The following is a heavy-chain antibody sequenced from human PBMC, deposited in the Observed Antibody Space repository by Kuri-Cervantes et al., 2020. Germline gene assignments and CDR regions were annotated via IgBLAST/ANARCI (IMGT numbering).Heavy chain of an antibody. J-gene: IGHJ5*02. Sequence: SGSLWLTCTVSGGSFSSYSWSWIRQAPGKGLEWVGYINYSGRTNYNPSLKSRVTISGDTYKNQFPLKLSSVAAEYTAVYYFARLLRGVINCFDPWGQGTLVTVSS. CDR3: ARLLRGVINCFDP. CDR2: INYSGRT. D-gene: IGHD3-10*01. V-gene: IGHV4-59*08. CDR1: GGSFSSYS.